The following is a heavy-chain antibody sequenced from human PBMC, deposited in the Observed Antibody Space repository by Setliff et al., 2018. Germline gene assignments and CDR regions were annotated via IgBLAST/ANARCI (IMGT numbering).Heavy chain of an antibody. CDR3: SRLVRFCTRTTCQGASANEH. CDR2: IFPKTGNT. CDR1: GYTLINYG. V-gene: IGHV1-18*01. D-gene: IGHD2-2*01. J-gene: IGHJ4*02. Sequence: GASVKVSCKASGYTLINYGITWVRQAPGQGLEWMGWIFPKTGNTYFPHKVQGRVTMTTDTSTGTAYLELRSLRSDDTAVYYCSRLVRFCTRTTCQGASANEHWGQGTLVTVSS.